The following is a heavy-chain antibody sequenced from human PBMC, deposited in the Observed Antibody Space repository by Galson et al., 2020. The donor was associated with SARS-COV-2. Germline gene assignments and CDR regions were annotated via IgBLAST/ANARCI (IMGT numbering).Heavy chain of an antibody. CDR2: ILPIFGTA. D-gene: IGHD6-19*01. J-gene: IGHJ4*02. CDR1: RGTFSSYA. Sequence: ASVKVSCKPSRGTFSSYAISWVRPAPGQGLAWMGGILPIFGTANYAQKFQGRVTITTDESTSTAYMELSSLRSEDTAVYYCARVVAVAGDYDYWGQGTLVTVSS. V-gene: IGHV1-69*05. CDR3: ARVVAVAGDYDY.